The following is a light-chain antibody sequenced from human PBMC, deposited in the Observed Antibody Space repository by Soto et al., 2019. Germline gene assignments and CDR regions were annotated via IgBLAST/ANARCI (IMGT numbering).Light chain of an antibody. CDR3: HQYGSLYT. CDR2: GAS. CDR1: QSVSSSY. Sequence: EIVLTQSPGTLSLSPGERATLSCRASQSVSSSYLAWYQQKPGQATRLLIYGASSRATGIPDRFSGSGSGTDFNLTISRLEPEDFAVYYCHQYGSLYTFGQGTKLEIK. J-gene: IGKJ2*01. V-gene: IGKV3-20*01.